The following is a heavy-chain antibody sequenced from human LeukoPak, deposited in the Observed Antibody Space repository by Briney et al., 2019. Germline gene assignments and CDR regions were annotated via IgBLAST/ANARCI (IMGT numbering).Heavy chain of an antibody. J-gene: IGHJ4*02. CDR1: GVSISSYY. CDR2: IYYSGTT. Sequence: PSETLSLTCIVSGVSISSYYCSWIRQPPGKGREWIGFIYYSGTTTYNPSLKSRVTISLDTSKNQFSLTVNAVTAADTAVYFCATGISRWTQLDNWGQGTLVTVS. CDR3: ATGISRWTQLDN. D-gene: IGHD5-18*01. V-gene: IGHV4-59*01.